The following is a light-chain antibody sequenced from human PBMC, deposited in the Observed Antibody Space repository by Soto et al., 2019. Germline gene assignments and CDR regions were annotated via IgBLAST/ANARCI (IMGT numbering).Light chain of an antibody. CDR2: GVS. V-gene: IGLV2-14*01. Sequence: QSALTQPASVSGSPGQSITISCTGTSSDVGGYNHVSWYQHPPGRAPKLILFGVSDRPSGVSHRFSGSKSGNTGSLTISGLQAEDEADYYCCSYTSLSSVVFGGGTKLTVL. CDR3: CSYTSLSSVV. CDR1: SSDVGGYNH. J-gene: IGLJ2*01.